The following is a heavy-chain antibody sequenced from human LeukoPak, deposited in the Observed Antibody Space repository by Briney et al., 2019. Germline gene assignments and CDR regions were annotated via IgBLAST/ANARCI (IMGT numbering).Heavy chain of an antibody. V-gene: IGHV1-2*02. CDR3: ARWSSGWYGTYFDY. CDR2: INPNSGGT. D-gene: IGHD6-19*01. CDR1: GYTFTGYY. Sequence: ASVKVSCKASGYTFTGYYMHWVRQAPGQGLEWMGWINPNSGGTNYAQKFQGRVTMTRDTSITTAYMELSRLRSDGTAVYYCARWSSGWYGTYFDYWGQGTLVTVSS. J-gene: IGHJ4*02.